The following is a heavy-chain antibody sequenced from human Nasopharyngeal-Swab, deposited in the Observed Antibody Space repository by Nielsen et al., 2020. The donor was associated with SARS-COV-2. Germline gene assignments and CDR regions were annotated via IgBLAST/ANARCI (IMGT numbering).Heavy chain of an antibody. D-gene: IGHD5-18*01. J-gene: IGHJ5*02. V-gene: IGHV4-30-2*05. Sequence: WIRQPPGKGLEWIGYIYHRGSTYYNPSLKSRVTISVDTSKNQFSLKLSSVTAADTAVYYCARYSLWLPVNWFDPWGQGTLVTVSS. CDR2: IYHRGST. CDR3: ARYSLWLPVNWFDP.